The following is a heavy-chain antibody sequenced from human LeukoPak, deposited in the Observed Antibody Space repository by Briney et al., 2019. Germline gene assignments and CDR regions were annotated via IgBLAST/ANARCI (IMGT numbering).Heavy chain of an antibody. D-gene: IGHD6-19*01. V-gene: IGHV1-2*02. J-gene: IGHJ4*02. CDR3: ARCVSQWLVHPLNY. CDR1: GYTFTGYY. CDR2: INPNSGGT. Sequence: EASVKVSCEASGYTFTGYYMHWVRQAPGQGLEWMGWINPNSGGTNYAQKFQGRVTMTRDTSISTACMELSRLRSDDTAVYYCARCVSQWLVHPLNYWGQGTLVTVSS.